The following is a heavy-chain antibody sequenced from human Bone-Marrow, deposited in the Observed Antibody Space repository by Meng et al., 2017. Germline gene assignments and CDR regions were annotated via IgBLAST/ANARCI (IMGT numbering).Heavy chain of an antibody. V-gene: IGHV4-4*02. J-gene: IGHJ4*02. CDR1: GGSIISINW. D-gene: IGHD3-10*01. Sequence: QVQREGAGPGLVKPSGTLSLTCAVSGGSIISINWWTWVRQPPGKGLEWIGEIFHTGNTNFHPSLKSRVTISVDKSKNQFSLKLNSVTAADTAVYYCARVDWSGGNPIDSWGQGTLVTVPS. CDR2: IFHTGNT. CDR3: ARVDWSGGNPIDS.